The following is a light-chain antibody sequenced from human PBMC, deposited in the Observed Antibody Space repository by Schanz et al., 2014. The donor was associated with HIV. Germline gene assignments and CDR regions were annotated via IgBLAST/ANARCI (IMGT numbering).Light chain of an antibody. CDR2: GAS. CDR1: QSVGTN. V-gene: IGKV3-15*01. CDR3: QQYNNWHT. Sequence: EIVMTQSPATLSVSPGEKVTLSCRASQSVGTNLAWYQQKPGQTPSLLIYGASTRATGIPARFSGSGSGTEFTLTISSLQSEDFAIYYCQQYNNWHTFGQGTKLEIK. J-gene: IGKJ2*01.